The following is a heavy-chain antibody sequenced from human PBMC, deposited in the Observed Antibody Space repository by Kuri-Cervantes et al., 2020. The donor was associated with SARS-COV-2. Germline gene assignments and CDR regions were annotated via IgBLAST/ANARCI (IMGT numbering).Heavy chain of an antibody. CDR2: ISYDGSNK. Sequence: GALRLSCAASGFTFSSYAMHWVRQAPGKGLEWVAVISYDGSNKYYADSVKGRFTISRDNSKNTLYLQMNSLRAEDTAVYYCARSIIDYWGQGTLVTVSS. D-gene: IGHD3-9*01. J-gene: IGHJ4*02. CDR3: ARSIIDY. V-gene: IGHV3-30-3*01. CDR1: GFTFSSYA.